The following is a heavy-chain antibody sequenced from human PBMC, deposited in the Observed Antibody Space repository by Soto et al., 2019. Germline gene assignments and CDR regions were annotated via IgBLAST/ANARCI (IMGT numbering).Heavy chain of an antibody. D-gene: IGHD1-26*01. CDR3: ARRGADKGRAAGAGYLDAFDI. CDR2: IYPGDSDT. CDR1: GYSFTSYW. J-gene: IGHJ3*02. V-gene: IGHV5-51*01. Sequence: GESLKISCKGSGYSFTSYWIGWVRQMPGKGLEWMGIIYPGDSDTRYSPSFQGQVTISADKSISTAYLQWSSLKASDTAMYYCARRGADKGRAAGAGYLDAFDIWGQGTMVT.